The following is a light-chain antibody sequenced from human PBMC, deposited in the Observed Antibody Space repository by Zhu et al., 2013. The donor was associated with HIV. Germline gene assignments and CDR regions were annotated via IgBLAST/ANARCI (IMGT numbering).Light chain of an antibody. CDR1: PSVWSNY. CDR2: GAS. CDR3: QQSYSTPGT. Sequence: EVVLTQSPVTLSLSPGERATLSCRASPSVWSNYLAWYQQKPGQPPMLLIFGASTRATGIPDRFSGSGSGTDFTLTISSLQPEDFATYYCQQSYSTPGTFGQGTKVEIK. V-gene: IGKV3-20*01. J-gene: IGKJ1*01.